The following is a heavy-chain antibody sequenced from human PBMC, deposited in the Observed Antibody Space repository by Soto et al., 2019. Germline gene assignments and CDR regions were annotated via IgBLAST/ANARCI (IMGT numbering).Heavy chain of an antibody. CDR1: GASIDSGGC. Sequence: LSLTCAVSGASIDSGGCWSWVRQPPGKGLEWIAEIFHDGNTNYSPSLKSRVTISVDKSQNQFSLNVYSVTAADTAVYYCARHEGWTGPDQWGQGTLVTVSS. CDR3: ARHEGWTGPDQ. J-gene: IGHJ5*02. CDR2: IFHDGNT. D-gene: IGHD2-8*02. V-gene: IGHV4-4*02.